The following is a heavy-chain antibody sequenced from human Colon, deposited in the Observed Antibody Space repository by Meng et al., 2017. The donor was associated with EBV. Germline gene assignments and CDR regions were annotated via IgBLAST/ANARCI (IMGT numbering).Heavy chain of an antibody. CDR2: IHDSGGT. D-gene: IGHD3-10*01. V-gene: IGHV4-31*03. Sequence: WVHGWVTPSGHPSPTRTRSGGSPRSGVSYWSLIPQHPGKGLEWIGYIHDSGGTYYNPSLKSRVTISADTSKNQFSLKLSSVTAADTAVYYCARASYGSGSPLGESWFDPWGQGTLVTVSS. CDR1: GGSPRSGVSY. CDR3: ARASYGSGSPLGESWFDP. J-gene: IGHJ5*02.